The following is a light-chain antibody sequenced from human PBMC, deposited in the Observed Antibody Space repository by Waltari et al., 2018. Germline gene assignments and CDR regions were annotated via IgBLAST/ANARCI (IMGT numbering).Light chain of an antibody. Sequence: EIRLTQSPGALSLSPGERATLSCTSSKSISKYLAWYQQKPGQAPRLLIYEATIRATGIPDRFSGSGFGTDFSLTISSLEPEDFAVYYCQKYGTLPATFGQGTKVEIK. V-gene: IGKV3-20*01. CDR3: QKYGTLPAT. J-gene: IGKJ1*01. CDR2: EAT. CDR1: KSISKY.